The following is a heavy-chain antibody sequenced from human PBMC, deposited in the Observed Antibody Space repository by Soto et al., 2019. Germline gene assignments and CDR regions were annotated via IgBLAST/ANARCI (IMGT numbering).Heavy chain of an antibody. CDR2: VSFDGSNK. Sequence: QMQLVESGGGVVQPGGSLRLSCAASGFTFNYYPMHWVRQAPGKGLEWVAVVSFDGSNKYYADSVKGRFTISKDNSKNTLYLQMNSLRREDTAVYWCARLPGPLVAVLYIYPLDGREAMSDVDVWGQGTTVTVSS. D-gene: IGHD6-19*01. J-gene: IGHJ6*02. CDR3: ARLPGPLVAVLYIYPLDGREAMSDVDV. CDR1: GFTFNYYP. V-gene: IGHV3-30-3*01.